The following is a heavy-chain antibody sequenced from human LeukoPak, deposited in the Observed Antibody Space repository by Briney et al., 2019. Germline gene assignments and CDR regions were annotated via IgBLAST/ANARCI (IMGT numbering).Heavy chain of an antibody. CDR3: ARASLPGWYFDL. CDR1: GYTFTSYY. Sequence: RASVKVFCKASGYTFTSYYMHWVRQAPGQGLEWMGIINPSGGSTSYAQKFQGRVTMTRDTSTSTVYMELSSLRSEDTAVYYCARASLPGWYFDLWGRGTLVTVSS. V-gene: IGHV1-46*01. CDR2: INPSGGST. J-gene: IGHJ2*01.